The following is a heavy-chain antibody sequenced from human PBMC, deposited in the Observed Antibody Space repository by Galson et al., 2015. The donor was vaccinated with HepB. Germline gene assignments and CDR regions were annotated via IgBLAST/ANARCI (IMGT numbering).Heavy chain of an antibody. CDR2: IDPSDSYT. V-gene: IGHV5-10-1*01. CDR1: GYSFTSYW. J-gene: IGHJ5*02. CDR3: ARTTGEYSSSSDLFWFDP. D-gene: IGHD6-6*01. Sequence: QSGAEVKKPGESLRISCKGSGYSFTSYWISWVRQMPGKGLEWMGRIDPSDSYTNYSPSFQGHVTISADKSISTAYLQWSSLKASDTAMYYCARTTGEYSSSSDLFWFDPWGQGTLVTVSS.